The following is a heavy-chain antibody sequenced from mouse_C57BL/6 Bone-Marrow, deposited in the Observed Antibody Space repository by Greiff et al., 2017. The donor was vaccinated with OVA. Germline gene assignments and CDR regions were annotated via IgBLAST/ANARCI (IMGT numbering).Heavy chain of an antibody. CDR1: GYTFTSYG. CDR3: ARQLRLGYYFDY. V-gene: IGHV1-81*01. D-gene: IGHD3-2*02. Sequence: VQRVESGAELARPGASVKLSCKASGYTFTSYGISWVKQRTGQGLEWIGEIYPRSGNTYYNEKFTGKATLTADKSSSTAYMELRSLTSEDSAVYFCARQLRLGYYFDYWGQGTTLTVSS. J-gene: IGHJ2*01. CDR2: IYPRSGNT.